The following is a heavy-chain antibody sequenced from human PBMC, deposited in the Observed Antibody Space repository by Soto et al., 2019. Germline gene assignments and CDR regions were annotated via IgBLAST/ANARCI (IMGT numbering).Heavy chain of an antibody. J-gene: IGHJ4*02. Sequence: GGSLRLSCAASGFTFSSYAMSWVRQAPGKGLEWVSAISGSGGSTYYADSVKGRFTISRDNSKNTLYLQMNSLRAEDTAVYYCALRMGGIAAAGEFDYWGQGTLVTVSS. CDR3: ALRMGGIAAAGEFDY. CDR2: ISGSGGST. D-gene: IGHD6-13*01. CDR1: GFTFSSYA. V-gene: IGHV3-23*01.